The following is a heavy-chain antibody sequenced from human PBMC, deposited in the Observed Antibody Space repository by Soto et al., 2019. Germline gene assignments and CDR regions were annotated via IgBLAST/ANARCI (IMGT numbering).Heavy chain of an antibody. CDR2: IYYSGTT. V-gene: IGHV4-39*07. CDR1: GGSISSRSYY. Sequence: SETLSLTCTVFGGSISSRSYYWGWIRQPPGKGLEWIGSIYYSGTTYYNPSLKSRVTISVDTSKNQFSLKLSSVTAADTAVYYCARDTAAAGPGWFDPWGQGTLVTVSS. CDR3: ARDTAAAGPGWFDP. J-gene: IGHJ5*02. D-gene: IGHD6-13*01.